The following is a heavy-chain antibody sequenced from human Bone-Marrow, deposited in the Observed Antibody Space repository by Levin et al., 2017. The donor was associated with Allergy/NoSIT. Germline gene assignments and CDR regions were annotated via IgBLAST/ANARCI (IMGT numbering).Heavy chain of an antibody. CDR2: ISGSGGST. CDR1: GFTFSSYA. CDR3: AKGGYCSGGSCYPYGMDV. V-gene: IGHV3-23*01. Sequence: GESLKISCAASGFTFSSYAMSWVRQAPGKGLEWVSAISGSGGSTYYADSVKGRFTISRDNSKNTLYLQMNSLRAEDTAVYYCAKGGYCSGGSCYPYGMDVWGQGTTVTVSS. D-gene: IGHD2-15*01. J-gene: IGHJ6*02.